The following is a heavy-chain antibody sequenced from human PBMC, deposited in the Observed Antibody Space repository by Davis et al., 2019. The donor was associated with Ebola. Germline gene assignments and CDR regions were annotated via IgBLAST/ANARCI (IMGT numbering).Heavy chain of an antibody. Sequence: MPSETLSLTCTVSGGSICSYYWSWIRQPPGKGLEWIGYIYYSGSTNYNPSLKSRVTISVDTSKNQFSLKLSSVTAADTAVYYCASPPYYDFWSGYWEDAFDIWGQGTMVTVSS. CDR2: IYYSGST. J-gene: IGHJ3*02. CDR3: ASPPYYDFWSGYWEDAFDI. V-gene: IGHV4-59*08. D-gene: IGHD3-3*01. CDR1: GGSICSYY.